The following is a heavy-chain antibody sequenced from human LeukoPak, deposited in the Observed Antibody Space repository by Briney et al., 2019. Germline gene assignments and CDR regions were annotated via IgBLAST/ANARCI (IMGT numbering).Heavy chain of an antibody. CDR3: AKDSGWFGELLWDYYFDY. CDR2: ISGSGGST. CDR1: GFTFSSYG. Sequence: GGSLRLSCAASGFTFSSYGMSWVRQAPGKGLEWVSAISGSGGSTYYADPVKGRFTISRDNSKNTLYLQMNSLRAEDTAVYYCAKDSGWFGELLWDYYFDYWGQGTLVTVSS. J-gene: IGHJ4*02. D-gene: IGHD3-10*01. V-gene: IGHV3-23*01.